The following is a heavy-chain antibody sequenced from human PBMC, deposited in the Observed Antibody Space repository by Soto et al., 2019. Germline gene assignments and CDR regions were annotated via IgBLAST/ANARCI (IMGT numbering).Heavy chain of an antibody. V-gene: IGHV4-39*01. J-gene: IGHJ6*03. CDR1: GGSISSSSYY. Sequence: PSETLSLTCTVSGGSISSSSYYWGWVRQPPGKGLEWIGSIYYSGSTYYNPSLKSRVTISVDTSKNQFSLKLSSVTAADTAVYYCASSPPNYYYYYMDVWGKGTTVTVSS. CDR3: ASSPPNYYYYYMDV. CDR2: IYYSGST.